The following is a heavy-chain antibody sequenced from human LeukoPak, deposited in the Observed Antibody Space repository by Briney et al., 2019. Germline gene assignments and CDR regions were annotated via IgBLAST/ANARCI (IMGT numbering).Heavy chain of an antibody. CDR3: ARDRRYYGSGSPRSWFDP. J-gene: IGHJ5*02. CDR1: GYTFTGYY. Sequence: ASVKVSCKASGYTFTGYYMHWVRQAPGQGLEWMGWINPNSGGTNYAQKFQGRVTMTKDTSISTAYMELSRLRSDDTAVYYCARDRRYYGSGSPRSWFDPWGQGTLVTVSS. V-gene: IGHV1-2*02. D-gene: IGHD3-10*01. CDR2: INPNSGGT.